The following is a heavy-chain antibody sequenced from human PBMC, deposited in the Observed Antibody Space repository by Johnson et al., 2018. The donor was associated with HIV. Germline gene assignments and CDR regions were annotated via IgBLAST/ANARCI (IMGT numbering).Heavy chain of an antibody. Sequence: MQLVESGGGLVQPGGSLRLSCAASGFIVSNNYMNWVRQTPGKGLEWVSILHRDGTTYYADSVKGRFTISRDNSKNTLYLQMSSLRAEDTAVYYCAKDMRPVRGWGGGSYRGVSDAFDIWGQGTMVTVSS. V-gene: IGHV3-66*01. J-gene: IGHJ3*02. CDR3: AKDMRPVRGWGGGSYRGVSDAFDI. CDR2: LHRDGTT. D-gene: IGHD1-26*01. CDR1: GFIVSNNY.